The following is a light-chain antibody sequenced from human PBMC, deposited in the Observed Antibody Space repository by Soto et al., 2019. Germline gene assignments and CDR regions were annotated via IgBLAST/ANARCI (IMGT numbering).Light chain of an antibody. CDR1: SGHSSYA. Sequence: QSVLTQSPSASASLEASVKLTCTLSSGHSSYAIAWHQQQPEKGPRYLMKVNSDGSHTKGDGIPDRFSGSSSGAERYLTISSLQSEDEADYYCQTWGTGSVVFGGGTKLTVL. J-gene: IGLJ2*01. CDR3: QTWGTGSVV. V-gene: IGLV4-69*01. CDR2: VNSDGSH.